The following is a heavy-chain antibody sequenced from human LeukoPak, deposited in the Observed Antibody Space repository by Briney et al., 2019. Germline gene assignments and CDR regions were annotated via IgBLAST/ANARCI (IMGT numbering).Heavy chain of an antibody. CDR1: VYTFSNYW. Sequence: GESLKISCKGSVYTFSNYWIGWVRQMPGKGLEWMGIIYPGDSDTRYSPSFQGQVTISAGKSITTAHLQWRSLKASDTAIYYCARHTLERRKDNAFDIWGQGTMITVSS. J-gene: IGHJ3*02. D-gene: IGHD3-16*01. CDR2: IYPGDSDT. CDR3: ARHTLERRKDNAFDI. V-gene: IGHV5-51*01.